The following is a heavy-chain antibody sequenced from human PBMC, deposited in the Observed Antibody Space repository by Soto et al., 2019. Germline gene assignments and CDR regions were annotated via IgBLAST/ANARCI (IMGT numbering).Heavy chain of an antibody. CDR1: GFTFSSYS. Sequence: PGGSLRLSCAASGFTFSSYSMNWVCQAPGKGLEWVSSISSSSSYIYYADSVKGRFTISRDNAKNSLYLQMNSLRAEDTAVYYCARDIRGTRLLWFGDPNRHFDYWGQGTLVTVSS. CDR3: ARDIRGTRLLWFGDPNRHFDY. CDR2: ISSSSSYI. D-gene: IGHD3-10*01. V-gene: IGHV3-21*01. J-gene: IGHJ4*02.